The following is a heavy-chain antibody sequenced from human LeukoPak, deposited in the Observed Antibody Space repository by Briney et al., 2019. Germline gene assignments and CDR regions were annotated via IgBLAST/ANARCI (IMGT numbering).Heavy chain of an antibody. CDR2: ISGSGGST. V-gene: IGHV3-23*01. D-gene: IGHD5-18*01. CDR3: AKDGGGIVDTAMVIPY. CDR1: GFTFSSYA. Sequence: GGSLRLSCAASGFTFSSYAMGWVRQAPGKGLEWVSAISGSGGSTYYADSVKGRFTISRDNSKNTLYLQMNSLRAEDTAVYYCAKDGGGIVDTAMVIPYWGQGTLVTVSS. J-gene: IGHJ4*02.